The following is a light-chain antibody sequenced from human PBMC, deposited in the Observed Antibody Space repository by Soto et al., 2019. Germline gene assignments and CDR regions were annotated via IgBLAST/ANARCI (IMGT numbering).Light chain of an antibody. CDR1: QSVGYR. CDR3: QQYNNWPPFT. J-gene: IGKJ3*01. Sequence: EIVMTQSPATLSVSPGERATLSCRASQSVGYRLAWYQQKPGQAPRLLIYDASTRATGFPARFSGSGSGTEFTLTISSLQSEDFAAYYCQQYNNWPPFTFGPGTKVDIK. V-gene: IGKV3-15*01. CDR2: DAS.